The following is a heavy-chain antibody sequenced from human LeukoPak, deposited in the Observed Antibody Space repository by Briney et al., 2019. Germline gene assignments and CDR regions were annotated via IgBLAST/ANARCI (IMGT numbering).Heavy chain of an antibody. V-gene: IGHV1-46*01. CDR2: INPSGGST. Sequence: GASVKVSCKASGYTFTSYYMHWVRQAPGQGLEWMGIINPSGGSTSYAQKFQGRVTMTRDTSTDTAYMELSSLRSEDTAVYYCATDIAHPLGYCSSTSCYKNWFDPWGQGTLVTVSS. CDR1: GYTFTSYY. J-gene: IGHJ5*02. D-gene: IGHD2-2*02. CDR3: ATDIAHPLGYCSSTSCYKNWFDP.